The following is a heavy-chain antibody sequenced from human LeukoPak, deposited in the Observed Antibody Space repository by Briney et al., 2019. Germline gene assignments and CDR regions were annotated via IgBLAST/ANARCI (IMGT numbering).Heavy chain of an antibody. Sequence: SETLSLTCTVSGGSISSYYWGWIRQPPGKGLEWIGSIYYSGSTYYNPSLKSRVTISVDTSKNQFSLKLSSVTAADTAVYYCARLGYSFGGFDPWGQGTLVTVSS. CDR3: ARLGYSFGGFDP. J-gene: IGHJ5*02. V-gene: IGHV4-39*01. CDR1: GGSISSYY. CDR2: IYYSGST. D-gene: IGHD5-18*01.